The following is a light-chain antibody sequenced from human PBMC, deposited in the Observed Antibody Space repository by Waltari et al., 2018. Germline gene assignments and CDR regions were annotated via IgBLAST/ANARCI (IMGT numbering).Light chain of an antibody. CDR1: SSDVGGYIY. J-gene: IGLJ3*02. Sequence: QSALTQPDSVSGSPGQSITISCTGTSSDVGGYIYVSRYQQHPGKAPKLMIYEVSNRPSGVSNRFSGSKSGNTASLTISGLQAEDEADYYCSSYTSSSTRVFGGGTKLTVL. CDR3: SSYTSSSTRV. CDR2: EVS. V-gene: IGLV2-14*01.